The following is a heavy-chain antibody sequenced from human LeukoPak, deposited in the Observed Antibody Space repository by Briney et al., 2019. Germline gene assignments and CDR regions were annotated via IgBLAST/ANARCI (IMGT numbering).Heavy chain of an antibody. CDR3: ARVAAAGTYGWFDP. D-gene: IGHD6-13*01. CDR2: IYTSGST. V-gene: IGHV4-4*07. Sequence: SETLSLTCTVSGGSISSYYWSWIRQPAGKGLEWIGRIYTSGSTNYSPSLKSRVTMSVDTSKNQFSLKLSSVTAADTAVYYCARVAAAGTYGWFDPWGQGTLVTVSS. J-gene: IGHJ5*02. CDR1: GGSISSYY.